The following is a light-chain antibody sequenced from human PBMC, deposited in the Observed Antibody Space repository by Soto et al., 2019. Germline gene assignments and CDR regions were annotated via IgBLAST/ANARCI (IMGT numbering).Light chain of an antibody. J-gene: IGKJ4*01. CDR2: DAS. CDR1: QSVSSF. V-gene: IGKV3-11*01. Sequence: EIVLTQSPATLSLSPGERATLSCRASQSVSSFLAWYQQKPGQAPRLLIYDASNRATGIPARFSGSGSGTDFTLTISGLEPEDFAVDYCQQRSKWLTFGGGTKVEIK. CDR3: QQRSKWLT.